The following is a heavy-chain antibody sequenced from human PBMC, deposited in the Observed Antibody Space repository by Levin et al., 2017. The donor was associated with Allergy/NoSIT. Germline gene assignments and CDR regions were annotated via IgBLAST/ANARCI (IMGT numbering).Heavy chain of an antibody. J-gene: IGHJ4*02. Sequence: SCAASGFTFSSYSMNWVRQAPGKGLEWVSSISSSSGYIYYADSVKGRFTISRDNAKNSLYLQMNSLRAEDTAVYYCARSENIRFFDWLNFDYWGQGTLVTVSS. V-gene: IGHV3-21*01. D-gene: IGHD3-9*01. CDR1: GFTFSSYS. CDR2: ISSSSGYI. CDR3: ARSENIRFFDWLNFDY.